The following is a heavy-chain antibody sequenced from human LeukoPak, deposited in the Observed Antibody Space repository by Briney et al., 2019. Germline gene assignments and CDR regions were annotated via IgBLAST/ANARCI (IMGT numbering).Heavy chain of an antibody. V-gene: IGHV1-46*01. Sequence: ASVKVSCKASGYTFTSYYMHWVRQAPGQGLEWMGIINPSGGSTSYAQKFQGRVTMTRDTSTSTVCMELSSLRSEDTAVYYCARVSVGSLWFGELGYWGQGTPVTVSS. CDR2: INPSGGST. J-gene: IGHJ4*02. CDR3: ARVSVGSLWFGELGY. CDR1: GYTFTSYY. D-gene: IGHD3-10*01.